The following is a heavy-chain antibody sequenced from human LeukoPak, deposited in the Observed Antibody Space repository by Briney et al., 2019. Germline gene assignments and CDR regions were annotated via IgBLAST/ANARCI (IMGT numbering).Heavy chain of an antibody. D-gene: IGHD3-22*01. CDR3: ARSVGYYDSSGYCDY. CDR2: IYYSGST. CDR1: GGSISSYY. J-gene: IGHJ4*02. Sequence: SETLSLTCTVSGGSISSYYWSWIRQPPGKGLEWIGYIYYSGSTNYNPSLKSRVTISVDTSKNQFSLKLSSLTAADTAVYYCARSVGYYDSSGYCDYWGQGTLVTVSS. V-gene: IGHV4-59*01.